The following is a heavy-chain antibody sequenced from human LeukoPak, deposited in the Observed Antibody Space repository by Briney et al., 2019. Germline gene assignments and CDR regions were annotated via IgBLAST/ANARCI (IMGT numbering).Heavy chain of an antibody. CDR1: GGSISSYY. CDR3: ARIPVTTHTFDY. J-gene: IGHJ4*02. D-gene: IGHD4-11*01. CDR2: IYYSGST. V-gene: IGHV4-59*01. Sequence: SETLSLTCTVSGGSISSYYWSWLRQPPGKGLEWIGYIYYSGSTNYNPSLKSRVTISVDTSKNQFSLKLSSVTAADTAVYYCARIPVTTHTFDYWGQGTLVTVSS.